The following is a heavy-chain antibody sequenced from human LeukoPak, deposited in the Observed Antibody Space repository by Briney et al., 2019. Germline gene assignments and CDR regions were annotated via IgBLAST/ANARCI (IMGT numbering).Heavy chain of an antibody. CDR2: IYTNGNT. CDR1: GGSISSYY. D-gene: IGHD5-12*01. Sequence: SETLSLTCTVSGGSISSYYWTWIRQPAGKGLECIGRIYTNGNTNYNPSLKSRVTMSLDTSKNQFSLNLISVTAADTAVYYCARATLDIVATIDLDYWGQGTLVTVSS. J-gene: IGHJ4*02. V-gene: IGHV4-4*07. CDR3: ARATLDIVATIDLDY.